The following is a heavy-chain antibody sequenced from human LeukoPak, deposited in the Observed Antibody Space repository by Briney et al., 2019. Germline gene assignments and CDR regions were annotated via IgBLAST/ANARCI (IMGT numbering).Heavy chain of an antibody. V-gene: IGHV3-53*01. CDR1: APTVSSNY. Sequence: SPRLSCAAAAPTVSSNYMAWVRQAPGKGLEWVSFIYTGGSTYYADSVKGRFTISRDNSKNTLYLQMSSLRAEDTAVYYCASLTPYKRNDWGSNIWGQGTVVTVSS. D-gene: IGHD1-1*01. J-gene: IGHJ3*02. CDR2: IYTGGST. CDR3: ASLTPYKRNDWGSNI.